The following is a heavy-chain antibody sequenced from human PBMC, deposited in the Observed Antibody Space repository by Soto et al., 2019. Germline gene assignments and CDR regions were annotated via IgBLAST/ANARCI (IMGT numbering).Heavy chain of an antibody. CDR2: INSDGSST. CDR3: ARRRTTNYYYGMDV. J-gene: IGHJ6*02. D-gene: IGHD1-1*01. Sequence: WGSLRLSCAASGFTFSSYWMHWVRQAPGKGLVWVSRINSDGSSTSYADSVKGRFTISRDNAKNTRYQQMNSLRAEATAVYYCARRRTTNYYYGMDVWGQGTTVTVSS. V-gene: IGHV3-74*01. CDR1: GFTFSSYW.